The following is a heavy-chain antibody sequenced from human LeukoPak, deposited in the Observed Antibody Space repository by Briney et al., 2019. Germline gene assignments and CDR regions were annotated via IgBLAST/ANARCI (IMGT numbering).Heavy chain of an antibody. V-gene: IGHV3-9*01. CDR1: GFTFDDYA. CDR2: ISWNSGSI. J-gene: IGHJ4*02. CDR3: AKDLSMYSGYDSYFDY. Sequence: GGSLRLSCAASGFTFDDYAMHWVRQAPGKGLEWVSGISWNSGSIGYADSVKGRFTISRDNAKNSLYLQMNSLRAEDTALYYCAKDLSMYSGYDSYFDYWGQGTLSPSPQ. D-gene: IGHD5-12*01.